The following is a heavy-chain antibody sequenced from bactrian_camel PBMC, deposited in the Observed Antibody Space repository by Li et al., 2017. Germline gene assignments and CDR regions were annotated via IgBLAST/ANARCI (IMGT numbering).Heavy chain of an antibody. Sequence: HVQLVESGGGSVQSGGSLTLSCTASGFTFDDSARAWFRQVPGKECELVSFISADGSTYYANSVKGRFAISQDNTMNTLYLQMDSVKSEDTATYFCAPVVSNYWGQGTQVTVS. CDR3: APVVSNY. CDR1: GFTFDDSA. CDR2: ISADGST. J-gene: IGHJ4*01. V-gene: IGHV3S63*01. D-gene: IGHD2*01.